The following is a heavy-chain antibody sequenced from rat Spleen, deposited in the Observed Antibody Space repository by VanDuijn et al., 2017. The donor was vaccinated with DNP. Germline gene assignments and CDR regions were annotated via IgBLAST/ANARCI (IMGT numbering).Heavy chain of an antibody. CDR2: ISYDGGTT. V-gene: IGHV5-22*01. CDR1: GFTFSDYY. Sequence: EVQLVESGGGLVQPGRSLKLSCAASGFTFSDYYMAWVRQAPTKGLEWVTYISYDGGTTYYRDSVKGRFTISRDNAKSSLYLQMNSLRSEDMATYYCARPLTSRAGGFAHWGQGTLVTVSS. D-gene: IGHD1-4*01. CDR3: ARPLTSRAGGFAH. J-gene: IGHJ3*01.